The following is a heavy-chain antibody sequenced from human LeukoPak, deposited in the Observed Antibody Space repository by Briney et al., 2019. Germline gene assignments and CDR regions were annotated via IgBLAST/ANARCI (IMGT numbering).Heavy chain of an antibody. J-gene: IGHJ4*02. Sequence: GGSLRLSCAASGFTFSSYWMSWVRQAPGKGLEWVANIKQDGSEKYYVDSVKGRFTISRDNAKNSLYLQMNSLRAEDTAVYYCTRDLVGATSDFWGQGTLVTVSS. CDR1: GFTFSSYW. CDR2: IKQDGSEK. D-gene: IGHD1-26*01. CDR3: TRDLVGATSDF. V-gene: IGHV3-7*01.